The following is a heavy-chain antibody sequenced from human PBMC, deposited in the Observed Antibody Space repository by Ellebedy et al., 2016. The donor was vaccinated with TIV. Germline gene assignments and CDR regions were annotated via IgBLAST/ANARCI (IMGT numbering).Heavy chain of an antibody. CDR1: GFTFSSFA. CDR3: VRDRGNWDYRNYYMDV. D-gene: IGHD1-7*01. J-gene: IGHJ6*03. V-gene: IGHV3-30-3*01. Sequence: GESLKISXAASGFTFSSFALNWVRQTPDKGLEWVAVISYDGSDIYYADSVRGRFTISRDNSKNTLYLHLNSLRPEDTATYYCVRDRGNWDYRNYYMDVWGTGSTVSVSS. CDR2: ISYDGSDI.